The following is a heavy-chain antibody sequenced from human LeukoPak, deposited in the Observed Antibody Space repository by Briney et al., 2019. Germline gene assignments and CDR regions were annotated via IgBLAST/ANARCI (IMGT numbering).Heavy chain of an antibody. J-gene: IGHJ3*02. CDR1: GYTFTGYY. Sequence: ASVKVSCKASGYTFTGYYMHWVRQAPGQGLEWMGWINPNSGGTNYAQKFQGRVTMTRDTSISTAYMGLSRLRSDDTAVYYCARDLGFSSPAPDAFDIWGQGTMVTVSS. V-gene: IGHV1-2*02. D-gene: IGHD2-2*01. CDR2: INPNSGGT. CDR3: ARDLGFSSPAPDAFDI.